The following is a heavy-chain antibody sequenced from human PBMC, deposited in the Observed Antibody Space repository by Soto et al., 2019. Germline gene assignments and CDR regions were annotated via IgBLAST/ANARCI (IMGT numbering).Heavy chain of an antibody. J-gene: IGHJ4*02. CDR3: ARDRKYYDSSRYYPVD. CDR2: IWFDGSNK. D-gene: IGHD3-22*01. V-gene: IGHV3-33*01. CDR1: GFTFSSYG. Sequence: GGSLRLSCAASGFTFSSYGMHWVRQAPGKGLEWVAVIWFDGSNKYYADSVKGRFTISRDNSKNTLYLQMNSLRAEDTAVYYCARDRKYYDSSRYYPVDRGQGTLVTVSS.